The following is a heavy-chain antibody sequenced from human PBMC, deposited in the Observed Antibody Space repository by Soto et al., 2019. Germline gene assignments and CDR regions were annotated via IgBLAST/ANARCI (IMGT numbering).Heavy chain of an antibody. CDR3: ARTNSYDSSGYGFDP. CDR1: GGSICRGDYY. V-gene: IGHV4-30-4*01. CDR2: IYYSGST. J-gene: IGHJ5*02. D-gene: IGHD3-22*01. Sequence: SETLSLTCTVSGGSICRGDYYWSWIRQPPGKGLEWIGYIYYSGSTYYNPSLKSRVTISVDTSKNQFSLKLSSVTAADTAVYYCARTNSYDSSGYGFDPWGQATLVTVS.